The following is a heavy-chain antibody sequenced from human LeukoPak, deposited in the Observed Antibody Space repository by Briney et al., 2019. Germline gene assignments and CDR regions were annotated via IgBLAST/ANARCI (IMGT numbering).Heavy chain of an antibody. J-gene: IGHJ4*02. V-gene: IGHV3-72*01. CDR1: VFTFNDHY. D-gene: IGHD3-22*01. CDR3: ARSGFDSTGLVFDY. Sequence: GGSVTLSCAASVFTFNDHYMNWVRQAPWKGLEWVGLTRNKLNSYTTEYAASVKGRFTISRDEPKNSLYLQMNSLETEDTAVYYCARSGFDSTGLVFDYWGQGTLVTVSS. CDR2: TRNKLNSYTT.